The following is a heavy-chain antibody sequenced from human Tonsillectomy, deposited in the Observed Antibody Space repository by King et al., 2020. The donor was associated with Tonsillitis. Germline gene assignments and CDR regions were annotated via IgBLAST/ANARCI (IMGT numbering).Heavy chain of an antibody. CDR1: GFTFDEYA. J-gene: IGHJ4*02. CDR3: AKDQVDSSGYSFDY. D-gene: IGHD3-22*01. V-gene: IGHV3-9*01. CDR2: ISWNSGSI. Sequence: EVQLVESGGGLVQPGRSLRLSCAASGFTFDEYAMHWVRQAPGKGLEWVSGISWNSGSIGYADSVKGRFTISRDNAKNSLYLQMNSLRAEDTALYYCAKDQVDSSGYSFDYWGQGTLVTVSS.